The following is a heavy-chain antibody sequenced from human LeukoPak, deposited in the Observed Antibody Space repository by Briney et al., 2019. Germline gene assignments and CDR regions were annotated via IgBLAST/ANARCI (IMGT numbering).Heavy chain of an antibody. J-gene: IGHJ2*01. CDR3: ARGLRRAARPPQYFEL. CDR2: IYTSGST. Sequence: SETLSLTCTVSGGSISSYYWSWIRQPAGKGLEWIGRIYTSGSTNYNPSLKSRVTMSVDTSKNQFSLKLSSVTAADTAVYYCARGLRRAARPPQYFELWGRGTLVTVSS. CDR1: GGSISSYY. V-gene: IGHV4-4*07. D-gene: IGHD6-6*01.